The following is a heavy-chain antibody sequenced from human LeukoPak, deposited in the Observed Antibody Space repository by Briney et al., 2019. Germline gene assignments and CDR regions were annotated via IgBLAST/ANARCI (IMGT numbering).Heavy chain of an antibody. V-gene: IGHV4-39*07. D-gene: IGHD2-15*01. CDR1: GGSISSSSYY. J-gene: IGHJ4*02. CDR2: IYHSGST. Sequence: SETLSLTCTVSGGSISSSSYYWGWIRQPPGKGLEWIGSIYHSGSTNYNPSLKSRVTISVDKSKNQFSLKLSSVTAADTAVYYCAKDKTGGRTGYFDYWGQGTLVTVSS. CDR3: AKDKTGGRTGYFDY.